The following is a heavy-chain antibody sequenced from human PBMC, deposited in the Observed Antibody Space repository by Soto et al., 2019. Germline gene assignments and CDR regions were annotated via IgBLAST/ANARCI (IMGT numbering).Heavy chain of an antibody. V-gene: IGHV3-30*18. CDR3: AKDNGSGCDWLRVGDASDI. D-gene: IGHD5-12*01. Sequence: QVQLVESGGGVVQPGRSLRLSCAASGFTFSSYGMHWVRHAPGKGLEWVAVISYDGSNKYYADSVKGPLTISRDNSKNTLYLQMNSLRGEDTAVYYCAKDNGSGCDWLRVGDASDIWGQGTMATVSS. CDR2: ISYDGSNK. CDR1: GFTFSSYG. J-gene: IGHJ3*02.